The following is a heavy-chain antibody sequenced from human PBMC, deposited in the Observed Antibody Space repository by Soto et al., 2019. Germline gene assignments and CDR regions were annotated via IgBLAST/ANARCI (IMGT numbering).Heavy chain of an antibody. Sequence: AETLALTCTVSGGSVSSGSDYWSWIRQPPGKGLEWIGYIYYSGSTNYNPSLKSRVTISVDTSKNQFSLKLSSVTAADTAVYYCARGHYDILTGASRYFDLWGRGTLVTVSS. J-gene: IGHJ2*01. CDR1: GGSVSSGSDY. CDR3: ARGHYDILTGASRYFDL. D-gene: IGHD3-9*01. V-gene: IGHV4-61*01. CDR2: IYYSGST.